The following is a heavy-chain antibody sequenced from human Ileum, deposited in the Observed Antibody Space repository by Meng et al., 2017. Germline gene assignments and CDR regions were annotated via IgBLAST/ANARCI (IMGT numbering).Heavy chain of an antibody. J-gene: IGHJ4*02. V-gene: IGHV4-4*02. CDR1: SGSISSNTY. Sequence: QVSGPGLGEPSGTLSLTCAVSSGSISSNTYCSWVRQPPGKGLEWIGQISHSGSAYYNPSLKSRVTMSVDKSKSQFSLMLTSVTAADTAIYYCARHGGYSQDFWGQGTLVTVSS. D-gene: IGHD4-23*01. CDR2: ISHSGSA. CDR3: ARHGGYSQDF.